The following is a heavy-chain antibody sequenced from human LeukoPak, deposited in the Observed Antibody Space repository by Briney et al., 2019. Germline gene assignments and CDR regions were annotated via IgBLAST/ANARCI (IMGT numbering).Heavy chain of an antibody. Sequence: GGSLRLSCEVSGVIFEQYGMHWVRRAPGKGLEWVAGISWNGVTINYGDSVKGRFTISRDNAKSFLYLQMNSLRPEDTALYYCVKDISGWSYFDYWGQGTRVTVSP. CDR3: VKDISGWSYFDY. J-gene: IGHJ4*02. CDR2: ISWNGVTI. CDR1: GVIFEQYG. V-gene: IGHV3-9*01. D-gene: IGHD6-19*01.